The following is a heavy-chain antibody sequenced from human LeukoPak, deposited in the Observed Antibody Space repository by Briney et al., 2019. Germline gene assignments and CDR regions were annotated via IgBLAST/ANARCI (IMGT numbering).Heavy chain of an antibody. CDR2: IMGSGSGT. D-gene: IGHD2-15*01. CDR1: GITFSSYA. J-gene: IGHJ4*02. CDR3: AKDLNIVVVVAATCNFDY. Sequence: GGSLRLSCAASGITFSSYAMTWVRQAPGKGLEWVSAIMGSGSGTYYADFARGRFTISRDNSKNTLYLQMNSLRVEDTAVYYCAKDLNIVVVVAATCNFDYWGQGALVTVSS. V-gene: IGHV3-23*01.